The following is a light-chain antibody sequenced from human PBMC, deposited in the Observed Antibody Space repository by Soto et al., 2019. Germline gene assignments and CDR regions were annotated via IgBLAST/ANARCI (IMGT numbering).Light chain of an antibody. CDR2: EAS. J-gene: IGKJ4*01. CDR3: QQFSSYPLT. CDR1: QTVRNNY. V-gene: IGKV3-20*01. Sequence: EIVMTQSPGTLSLSPGERATLSCRASQTVRNNYLAWYQQKPGQAPRLLIYEASSRATGIPDRFSGGGSGTDFTLTISRLEPEDFAVYCCQQFSSYPLTFGGGTKVDIK.